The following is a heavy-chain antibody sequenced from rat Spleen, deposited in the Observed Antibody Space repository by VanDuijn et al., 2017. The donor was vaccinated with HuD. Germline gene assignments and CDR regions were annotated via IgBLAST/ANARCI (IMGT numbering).Heavy chain of an antibody. J-gene: IGHJ2*01. CDR3: ARKIPNYSSSEYYFDY. CDR2: ISYDGSST. D-gene: IGHD1-8*01. V-gene: IGHV5-7*01. Sequence: EVQLVESGGGLVQPGRSMKLSCAASGFTFSNYDMAWVRQAPKKGLEWVATISYDGSSTNYRDSVKGRFTISRDNAKSTLYLQMDSLRSEDTATYYCARKIPNYSSSEYYFDYWGQGVMVTVSS. CDR1: GFTFSNYD.